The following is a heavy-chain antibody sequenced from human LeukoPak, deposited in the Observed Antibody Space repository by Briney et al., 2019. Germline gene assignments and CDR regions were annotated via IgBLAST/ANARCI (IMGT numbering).Heavy chain of an antibody. V-gene: IGHV1-46*01. CDR1: GYTFTSYF. CDR2: INPSGGST. CDR3: VRGKGPTVTTAFDY. D-gene: IGHD4-17*01. Sequence: GASVKVSCKASGYTFTSYFMHWVRQAPGQGLEWMGIINPSGGSTTYAQRFQGRVTMTRDTSTSTVYVELSSLRSEDTAVYYCVRGKGPTVTTAFDYWGQGTLVTVSS. J-gene: IGHJ4*02.